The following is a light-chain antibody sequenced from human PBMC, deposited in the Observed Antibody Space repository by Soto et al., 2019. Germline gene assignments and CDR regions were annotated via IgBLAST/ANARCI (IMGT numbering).Light chain of an antibody. CDR2: EGS. CDR1: SSDVGSYNL. Sequence: QSALTQPASVYGSHGQSITISCTGTSSDVGSYNLVSWYQQHPGKAPKLMIYEGSKRPSGVSNRFSGSKSGNTASLTISGLQAEDEADYSCCSYAGSSTYVVFGGGTKVTVL. J-gene: IGLJ2*01. CDR3: CSYAGSSTYVV. V-gene: IGLV2-23*01.